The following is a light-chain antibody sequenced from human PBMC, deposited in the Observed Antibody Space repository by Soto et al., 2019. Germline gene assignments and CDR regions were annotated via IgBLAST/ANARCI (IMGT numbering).Light chain of an antibody. CDR3: SSYTITTALV. Sequence: QSALTQPASVSGSPGQSITISCTGTSSDVGGYNFVSWYQQHPGKAPKLMISEVSNRPSGVSNRFSGSKSGNTASLTISGLQAEDEAYYYCSSYTITTALVFGSGTKVTVL. CDR1: SSDVGGYNF. CDR2: EVS. V-gene: IGLV2-14*01. J-gene: IGLJ1*01.